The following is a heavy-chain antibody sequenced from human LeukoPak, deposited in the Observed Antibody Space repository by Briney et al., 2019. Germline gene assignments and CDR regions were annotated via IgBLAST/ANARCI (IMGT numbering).Heavy chain of an antibody. Sequence: SETLSLTCTVSGGSISNYYWSWIRQPPGKGLEWIGYMYYSGSTNYNPSLKSRVTISLDPSNNQFSLKLTSVTAADTAVYYCARAHTTGWYMDYRGQGTLVTVSS. CDR2: MYYSGST. D-gene: IGHD6-19*01. V-gene: IGHV4-59*01. J-gene: IGHJ4*02. CDR3: ARAHTTGWYMDY. CDR1: GGSISNYY.